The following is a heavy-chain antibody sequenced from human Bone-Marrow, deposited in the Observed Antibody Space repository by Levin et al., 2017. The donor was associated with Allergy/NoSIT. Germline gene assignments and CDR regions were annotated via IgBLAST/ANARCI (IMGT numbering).Heavy chain of an antibody. D-gene: IGHD3-22*01. Sequence: GESLKISCKASGYIFTTYWIGWVRQVPGKGLEWMGTMYPGDSDTRYSPSFRGQVTISADKSISTIYLQWSSLKASDTAMYYCARLDFHRSGSAAWFDPWGPGTLVIVSS. CDR1: GYIFTTYW. V-gene: IGHV5-51*01. CDR2: MYPGDSDT. J-gene: IGHJ5*02. CDR3: ARLDFHRSGSAAWFDP.